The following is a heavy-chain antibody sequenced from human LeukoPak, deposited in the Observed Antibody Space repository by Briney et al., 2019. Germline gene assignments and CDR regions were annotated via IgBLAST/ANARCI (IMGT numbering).Heavy chain of an antibody. CDR1: GFTFSTYG. D-gene: IGHD1-14*01. CDR2: IRYDGTHK. Sequence: PGGSLRLSCAASGFTFSTYGMHWVRQAPGKGLEWVAFIRYDGTHKYYADSVRGRFTISRDNPKNTLFLQMDTLRAEDTAVYYCANEAFMTGTDAFDVWGQGTMVTVSS. CDR3: ANEAFMTGTDAFDV. V-gene: IGHV3-30*02. J-gene: IGHJ3*01.